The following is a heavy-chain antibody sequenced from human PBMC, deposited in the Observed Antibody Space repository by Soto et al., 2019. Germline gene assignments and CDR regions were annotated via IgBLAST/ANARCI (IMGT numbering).Heavy chain of an antibody. J-gene: IGHJ4*02. V-gene: IGHV2-5*02. D-gene: IGHD1-1*01. Sequence: QITLKESGPPLVRPTQTLTLTCTFSGFSLSTSGVGVGWIRQPPGKALEWLALIYWDDDKRYSPSLKSRLTIAKDTTKHQVLLTMTNVDPVDTATYYCAHRAATTDSYYFDYWGQGTLITVSS. CDR3: AHRAATTDSYYFDY. CDR2: IYWDDDK. CDR1: GFSLSTSGVG.